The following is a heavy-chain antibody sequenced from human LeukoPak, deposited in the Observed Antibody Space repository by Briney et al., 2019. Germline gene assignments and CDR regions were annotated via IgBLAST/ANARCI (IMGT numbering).Heavy chain of an antibody. J-gene: IGHJ3*02. Sequence: ASVKLSCNVSGSTLTYLSMHWMRHPPGKGNGLMGVFGPENGERIYAPKLQGRVTMTEDTSTDTAYMELSSLRCEDTAVYYCATDRTSGLTILHDAFDIWGQGTMVTVSS. CDR3: ATDRTSGLTILHDAFDI. CDR1: GSTLTYLS. CDR2: FGPENGER. D-gene: IGHD4/OR15-4a*01. V-gene: IGHV1-24*01.